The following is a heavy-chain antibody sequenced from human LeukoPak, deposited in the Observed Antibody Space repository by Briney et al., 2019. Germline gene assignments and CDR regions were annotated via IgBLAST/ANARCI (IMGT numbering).Heavy chain of an antibody. CDR1: GYTFTSYD. CDR2: MNPNSGNT. J-gene: IGHJ4*02. V-gene: IGHV1-8*03. D-gene: IGHD2-15*01. Sequence: ASVKVSCKASGYTFTSYDINWVRQATGQGLEWMGWMNPNSGNTGYAQKFQGRVTITRNTSISTAYMELRSLRSDDTAVYYCARDFTYYCSGGSCPFDYWGQGTLVTVSS. CDR3: ARDFTYYCSGGSCPFDY.